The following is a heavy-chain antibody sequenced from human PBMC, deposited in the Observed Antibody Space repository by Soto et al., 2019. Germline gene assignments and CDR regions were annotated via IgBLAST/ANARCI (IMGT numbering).Heavy chain of an antibody. Sequence: EVQLVESGGDLVQPGGSLRVSCAVSGFTFSSFWMHWVRQDPGKGLVWVSRINSDGSITNYADSVKGRFTISRDNAKNTVYLQMNSLRAEDSAVYYCARGITGYYGVDVWGQGTTVTVCS. D-gene: IGHD1-20*01. CDR3: ARGITGYYGVDV. J-gene: IGHJ6*02. V-gene: IGHV3-74*01. CDR2: INSDGSIT. CDR1: GFTFSSFW.